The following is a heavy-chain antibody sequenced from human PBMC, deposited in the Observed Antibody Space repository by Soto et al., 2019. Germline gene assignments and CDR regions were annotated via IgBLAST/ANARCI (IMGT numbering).Heavy chain of an antibody. CDR1: GYTFTIYG. CDR3: ARDIPAVGYGMDV. D-gene: IGHD2-21*01. Sequence: GASVKVSCKASGYTFTIYGISCVVQSPGQWREWMGWISAYNGNTNYAQKLQGRVTMATDTSTSTAYMELRSLRSDDTAVYYCARDIPAVGYGMDVWGQGTTVTVSS. V-gene: IGHV1-18*01. CDR2: ISAYNGNT. J-gene: IGHJ6*02.